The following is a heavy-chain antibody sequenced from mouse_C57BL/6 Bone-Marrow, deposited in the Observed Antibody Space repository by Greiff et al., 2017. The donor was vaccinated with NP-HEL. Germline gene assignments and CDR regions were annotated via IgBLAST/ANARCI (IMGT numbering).Heavy chain of an antibody. V-gene: IGHV2-2*01. J-gene: IGHJ1*03. CDR3: ARNSGTVVATDWYFDV. Sequence: QVQLKQSGPGLVQPSQSLSITCTVSGFSLTSYGVHWVRQSPGKGLEWLGVIWSGGSTDYNAAFISRLSISKDNSKSQVFFKMNSLQADDTAIYYCARNSGTVVATDWYFDVWGTGTTVTVSS. CDR1: GFSLTSYG. CDR2: IWSGGST. D-gene: IGHD1-1*01.